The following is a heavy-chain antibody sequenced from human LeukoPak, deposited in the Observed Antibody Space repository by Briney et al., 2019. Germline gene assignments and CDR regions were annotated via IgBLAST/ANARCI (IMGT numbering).Heavy chain of an antibody. Sequence: GGSLRLSCAASGFTFSSYGMHWVRQAPGKGLDWVAFIHFDGNTNFSSDSVKGRFTISRDNPKNALFLQLSGLRVEDTAVYYCARMLVYNSGGEAFDCWGQGTLVTVSS. D-gene: IGHD3-10*01. CDR2: IHFDGNTN. J-gene: IGHJ4*02. V-gene: IGHV3-30*02. CDR3: ARMLVYNSGGEAFDC. CDR1: GFTFSSYG.